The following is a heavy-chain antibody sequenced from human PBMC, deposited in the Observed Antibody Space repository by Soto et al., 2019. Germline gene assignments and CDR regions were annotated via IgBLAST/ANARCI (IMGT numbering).Heavy chain of an antibody. J-gene: IGHJ4*02. V-gene: IGHV3-7*05. CDR3: ARRPSSRWSHFDY. Sequence: EVQLVESGGGLVQPGGSLRLSCAASGFTFSSYWMTWVRQAPGKGLEWVAKIKQDGSEKYYVGSVKGRFTISRDNAKNSVYLQMNGLRVDDTAVYYCARRPSSRWSHFDYWGQGTLVTVSS. CDR2: IKQDGSEK. D-gene: IGHD6-13*01. CDR1: GFTFSSYW.